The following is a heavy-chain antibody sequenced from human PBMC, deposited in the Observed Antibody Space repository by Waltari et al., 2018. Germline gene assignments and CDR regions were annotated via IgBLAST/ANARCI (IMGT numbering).Heavy chain of an antibody. D-gene: IGHD2-15*01. Sequence: QVQLQESGPGLVKPSQTLSLTCTVSGGSISSGRSYWSWFRQPAGKGLEGIGRISTSGSTNYNPSLKSRVTISVDTSKNQFSLKLSSVTAADTAVYYCARGALYCSGGSCDYWGQGTLVTVSS. J-gene: IGHJ4*02. V-gene: IGHV4-61*02. CDR1: GGSISSGRSY. CDR2: ISTSGST. CDR3: ARGALYCSGGSCDY.